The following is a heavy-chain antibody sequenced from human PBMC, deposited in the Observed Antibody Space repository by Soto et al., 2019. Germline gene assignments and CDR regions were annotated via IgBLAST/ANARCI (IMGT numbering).Heavy chain of an antibody. J-gene: IGHJ5*01. V-gene: IGHV3-21*03. Sequence: GGSLRLSCAASGFNFNSYTINWVRQAPGKRLEWLSSISSSGYIFSTDSVRGRFTISRDNAKNSVYLQMNSLRAEDTAMYYCAKDLRTPGPRYYDSDYFLHLDAWGQGTLVTVSS. CDR3: AKDLRTPGPRYYDSDYFLHLDA. CDR2: ISSSGYI. D-gene: IGHD3-22*01. CDR1: GFNFNSYT.